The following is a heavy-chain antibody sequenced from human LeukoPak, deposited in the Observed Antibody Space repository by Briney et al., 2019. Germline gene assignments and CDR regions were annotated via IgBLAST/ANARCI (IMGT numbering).Heavy chain of an antibody. V-gene: IGHV4-61*02. CDR2: IYTSGST. D-gene: IGHD3-9*01. CDR3: ARGTAAAVPFLTG. Sequence: SETLSLTCTVSGGSISSGSYYWSWIRQPAGKGLEWIGRIYTSGSTNYNPSLKSRVTISVDTSENQFSLRLTSVTAADTAVYYCARGTAAAVPFLTGWGQGTLVTVSS. CDR1: GGSISSGSYY. J-gene: IGHJ4*02.